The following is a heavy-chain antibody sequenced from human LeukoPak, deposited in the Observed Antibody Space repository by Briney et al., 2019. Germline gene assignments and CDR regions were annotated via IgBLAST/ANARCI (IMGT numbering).Heavy chain of an antibody. CDR1: GGSFSDYY. CDR3: TRRLFAADENWNWFDL. V-gene: IGHV4-34*01. D-gene: IGHD6-13*01. Sequence: SETLSLTCAVYGGSFSDYYWNWIRQPPGKGLEWIGEINHSGSTNYNPSLKSRVTISIDTSKNHFSLKLSSVTAADTAVYYCTRRLFAADENWNWFDLWGQGTLVTVSS. J-gene: IGHJ5*02. CDR2: INHSGST.